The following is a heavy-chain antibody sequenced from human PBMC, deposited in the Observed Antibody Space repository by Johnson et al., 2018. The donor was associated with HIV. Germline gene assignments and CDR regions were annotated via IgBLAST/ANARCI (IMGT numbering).Heavy chain of an antibody. D-gene: IGHD1-26*01. Sequence: QVQLVESGGGVVQPGRSLRLSCAASGFTFSTYGMHWVRQAPGKGLEWVAVITYDGSNQYYGDSVKGRFTISRDNAKNSLYLQMNSLRAEDTALYYCARDPTIAWDLKGDSFDIWGQGTVVTVSS. J-gene: IGHJ3*02. CDR3: ARDPTIAWDLKGDSFDI. V-gene: IGHV3-30*03. CDR2: ITYDGSNQ. CDR1: GFTFSTYG.